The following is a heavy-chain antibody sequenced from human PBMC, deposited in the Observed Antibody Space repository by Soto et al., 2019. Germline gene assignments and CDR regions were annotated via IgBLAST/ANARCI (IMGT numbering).Heavy chain of an antibody. CDR1: GGTFSSYA. D-gene: IGHD4-17*01. V-gene: IGHV1-69*13. CDR2: IIPIFGTA. CDR3: ARPRTTVVDAFDI. Sequence: SVKVSCKASGGTFSSYAISWVRQAPGQGLEWMGGIIPIFGTANYAQKFQGRVTITADESTSTAYMELSSLRSEDTAVYYCARPRTTVVDAFDIWGKGTMVTVSS. J-gene: IGHJ3*02.